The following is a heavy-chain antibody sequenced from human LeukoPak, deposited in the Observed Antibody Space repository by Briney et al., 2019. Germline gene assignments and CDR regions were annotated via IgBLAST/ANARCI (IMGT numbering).Heavy chain of an antibody. CDR2: ISSSGSTI. J-gene: IGHJ6*03. CDR3: ARAPYMVRGVITKYYYYYMDV. Sequence: PGGSLRLSCAASGFTFSDYYMSWIRQAPGKGLEWVSYISSSGSTIYYADSVKGRFPISRDNAKNSLYLQMNSLRAEDTAVYYCARAPYMVRGVITKYYYYYMDVWGKGTTVTVSS. CDR1: GFTFSDYY. V-gene: IGHV3-11*04. D-gene: IGHD3-10*01.